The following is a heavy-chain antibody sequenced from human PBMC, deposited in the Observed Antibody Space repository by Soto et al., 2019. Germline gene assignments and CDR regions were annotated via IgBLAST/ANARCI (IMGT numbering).Heavy chain of an antibody. V-gene: IGHV3-23*01. J-gene: IGHJ4*02. Sequence: GGSLRLSCAASGFTFSSYAMSWVRQAPGKGLEWVSAISGSGGSTYYADSVKGRFTISRDNSKNTLYLQMNSLRAEDTAVYYCAKGGYYDSSGYYSFDYWGQGTLVTVSS. D-gene: IGHD3-22*01. CDR3: AKGGYYDSSGYYSFDY. CDR2: ISGSGGST. CDR1: GFTFSSYA.